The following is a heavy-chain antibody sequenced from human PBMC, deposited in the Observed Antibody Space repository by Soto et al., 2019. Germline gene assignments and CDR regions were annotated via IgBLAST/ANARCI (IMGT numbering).Heavy chain of an antibody. CDR1: GFTFSNAW. D-gene: IGHD3-10*01. CDR2: IKSKTDGGTT. V-gene: IGHV3-15*01. CDR3: TSIMVREGPFGGDV. Sequence: EVQLVESGGGLVKPGGSLRLSCAASGFTFSNAWMSWVRQAPGKGLEWVGRIKSKTDGGTTDYAAPVKGRFTISRDDSKNTLYLQMNSLKTEDTAVYYCTSIMVREGPFGGDVWGQGTTVNVSS. J-gene: IGHJ6*02.